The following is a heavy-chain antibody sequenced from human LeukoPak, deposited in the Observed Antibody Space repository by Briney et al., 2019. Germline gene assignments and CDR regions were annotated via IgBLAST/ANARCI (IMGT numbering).Heavy chain of an antibody. D-gene: IGHD5-18*01. CDR2: ISSSSSYI. CDR3: AKTHPDTAMVYYYYYYMDV. Sequence: PGGSLRLSCAASGFTFSSYSMNWVRQAPGKGLEWVSSISSSSSYIYYADSVKGRFTISRDNSKNTLYLQMNSLRAEDTAVYYCAKTHPDTAMVYYYYYYMDVWGKGTTVTVSS. J-gene: IGHJ6*03. V-gene: IGHV3-21*04. CDR1: GFTFSSYS.